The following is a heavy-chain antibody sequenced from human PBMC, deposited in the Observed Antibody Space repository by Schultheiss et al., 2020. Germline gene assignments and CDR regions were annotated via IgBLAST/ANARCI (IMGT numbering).Heavy chain of an antibody. V-gene: IGHV5-51*01. J-gene: IGHJ4*02. Sequence: GESLKISCKGSGYSFTSYWIGWVRQMPGKGLEWMGIIYPGDSDTRYSPSFQGQATISADKSISTAYLQWSSLKASDTAMYYCARVYDSSGYYNYFDYWGQGTLVTVSS. CDR1: GYSFTSYW. CDR2: IYPGDSDT. D-gene: IGHD3-22*01. CDR3: ARVYDSSGYYNYFDY.